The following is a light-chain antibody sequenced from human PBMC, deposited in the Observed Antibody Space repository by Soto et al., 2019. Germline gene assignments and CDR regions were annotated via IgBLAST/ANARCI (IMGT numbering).Light chain of an antibody. CDR3: QTWGSGIRMV. Sequence: QSVLTQSPSASASLGASVKLTCTLSSGHSSYAIAWHQQQPEKGPRYLMKLNSDGSHSKGDGIPDRFSGSSSGAERYLTISSLQSEDEADYYCQTWGSGIRMVFGGGTKLTVL. J-gene: IGLJ2*01. CDR2: LNSDGSH. CDR1: SGHSSYA. V-gene: IGLV4-69*01.